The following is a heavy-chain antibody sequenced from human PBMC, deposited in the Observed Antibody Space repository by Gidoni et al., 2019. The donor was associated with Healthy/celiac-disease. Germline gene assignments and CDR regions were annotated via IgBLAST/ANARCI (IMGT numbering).Heavy chain of an antibody. V-gene: IGHV3-49*03. CDR3: NARATYDSSGYYYGY. Sequence: EVQLVESGGGLVQPGRSLSLPCTASGFTLAAYRMSCFRQAPGKGLEWVGFIRSKTYSGTTEDAASVKGRFTISRDDSKSIAYLQMNSLKTEDTAVYYCNARATYDSSGYYYGYWGQGTLVTVSS. CDR1: GFTLAAYR. J-gene: IGHJ4*02. D-gene: IGHD3-22*01. CDR2: IRSKTYSGTT.